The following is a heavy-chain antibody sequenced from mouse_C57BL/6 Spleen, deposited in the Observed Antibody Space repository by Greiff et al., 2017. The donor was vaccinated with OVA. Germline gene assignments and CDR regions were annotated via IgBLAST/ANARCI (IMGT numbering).Heavy chain of an antibody. CDR1: GYTFTSYW. Sequence: QVQLQQPGPELVKPGASVKLSCKASGYTFTSYWMHWVKQRPGQGLEWIGNINPSNGGTNYNEKFKSKATLTVDKSSSTAYMQLSSLTSEDSAVYYCARGGWRFAYFAYWGQGTLVTVSA. V-gene: IGHV1-53*01. CDR3: ARGGWRFAYFAY. J-gene: IGHJ3*01. CDR2: INPSNGGT.